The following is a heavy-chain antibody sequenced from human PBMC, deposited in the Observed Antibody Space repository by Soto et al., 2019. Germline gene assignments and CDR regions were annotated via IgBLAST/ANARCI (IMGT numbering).Heavy chain of an antibody. CDR3: ARHIAVAGSPFDY. CDR2: IYYSGST. Sequence: PSETPSLTFTVSGGSISGYYWSWIRQPPGKGLEWIGYIYYSGSTNYNPSLKSRVTISMGTSKNQFSLKLSSVTAADTAVYYCARHIAVAGSPFDYWGQGTLVTVSS. J-gene: IGHJ4*02. V-gene: IGHV4-59*08. D-gene: IGHD6-19*01. CDR1: GGSISGYY.